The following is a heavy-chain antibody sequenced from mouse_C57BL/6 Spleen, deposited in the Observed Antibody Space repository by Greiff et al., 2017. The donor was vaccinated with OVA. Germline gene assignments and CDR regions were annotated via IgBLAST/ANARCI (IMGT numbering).Heavy chain of an antibody. CDR3: ARFYYDYVYAMDY. D-gene: IGHD2-4*01. V-gene: IGHV1-55*01. J-gene: IGHJ4*01. CDR2: IYPGSGST. CDR1: GYTFTSYW. Sequence: QVQLQQSGAELVKPGASVKMSCKASGYTFTSYWITWVKQRPGQGLEWIGDIYPGSGSTNYNEKFKSKATLTVDTSSSTAYMQLSSLTSEDSAVYYCARFYYDYVYAMDYWGQGTSVTVSS.